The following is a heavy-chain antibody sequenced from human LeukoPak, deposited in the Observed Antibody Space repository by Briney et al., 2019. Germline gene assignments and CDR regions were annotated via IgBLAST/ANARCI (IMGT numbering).Heavy chain of an antibody. J-gene: IGHJ3*02. CDR3: ARDSSGYYDRAFDI. CDR1: GGSFSGYY. V-gene: IGHV4-59*01. D-gene: IGHD3-22*01. Sequence: PSETLSLTCAVYGGSFSGYYWSWLRQPPGKGLEWIGYIYYSGSTNYNPSLKSRVTISVDTSKNQFSLKLSSVTAADTAVYYCARDSSGYYDRAFDIWGQGTMVTVSS. CDR2: IYYSGST.